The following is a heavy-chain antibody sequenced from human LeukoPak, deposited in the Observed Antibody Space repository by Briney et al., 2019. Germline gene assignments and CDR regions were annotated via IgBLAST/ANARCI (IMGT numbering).Heavy chain of an antibody. D-gene: IGHD6-19*01. CDR3: ARGGGLRYNSGWYWYFDY. V-gene: IGHV4-59*01. J-gene: IGHJ4*02. Sequence: SETLSLTCTVSGGSISSYYWSWIRQPPGKGLEWIGYIYYSGSTNYDPSLKSRVTISVDTSKNHFSLKLSSVAAADTAVYYCARGGGLRYNSGWYWYFDYWGQGTLVTVSS. CDR1: GGSISSYY. CDR2: IYYSGST.